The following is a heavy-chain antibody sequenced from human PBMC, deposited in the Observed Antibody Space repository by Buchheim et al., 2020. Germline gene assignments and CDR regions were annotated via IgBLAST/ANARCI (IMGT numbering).Heavy chain of an antibody. V-gene: IGHV3-23*01. CDR2: ISSSGGRT. Sequence: EVQLLESGGSLVQPGGSLRLSCATSGFTFGSYAMSWVRQAPGKGLEWVTVISSSGGRTYYADSVKGRFTISSDNTENTLYLQMNSLRAEDTAVYYCAKDDRAVINSFDYWGQGTL. J-gene: IGHJ4*02. CDR3: AKDDRAVINSFDY. CDR1: GFTFGSYA. D-gene: IGHD2-21*01.